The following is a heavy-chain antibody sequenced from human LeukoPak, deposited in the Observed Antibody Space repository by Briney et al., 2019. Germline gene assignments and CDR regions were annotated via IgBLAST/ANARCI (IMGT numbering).Heavy chain of an antibody. V-gene: IGHV4-61*02. D-gene: IGHD3-22*01. Sequence: SETLSLTCTVSGGSISSGSYYWSWIRQPAGKGLEWIGRIYTSGSTNYNPSLKSRVTISVDTSKNQFSLKLSSVTAADTAVYYCARDFYDSSGYALGYWGQGTLVTVSS. CDR1: GGSISSGSYY. CDR2: IYTSGST. J-gene: IGHJ4*02. CDR3: ARDFYDSSGYALGY.